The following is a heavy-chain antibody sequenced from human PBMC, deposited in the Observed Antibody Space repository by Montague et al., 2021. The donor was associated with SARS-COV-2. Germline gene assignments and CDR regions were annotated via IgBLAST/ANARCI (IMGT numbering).Heavy chain of an antibody. D-gene: IGHD3-22*01. CDR1: GGSISSYY. J-gene: IGHJ4*02. CDR3: ARGGGSGYRYYFDY. CDR2: IYYIGRT. V-gene: IGHV4-59*01. Sequence: SETLSLTCTVSGGSISSYYWNWIRQPPGKGLEWNGYIYYIGRTNYNHSLSSRVTISVDTSKNQFSLKLSSVTAADTAVYYCARGGGSGYRYYFDYWGQGSLVTVSS.